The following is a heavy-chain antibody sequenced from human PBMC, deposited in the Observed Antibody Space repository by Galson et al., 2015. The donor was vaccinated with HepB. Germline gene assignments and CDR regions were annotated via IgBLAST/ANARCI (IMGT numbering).Heavy chain of an antibody. D-gene: IGHD2/OR15-2a*01. V-gene: IGHV1-3*01. Sequence: CKASGYTFTSYAVHWVRQAPGQSLEWMGWINAGNGNTKYSQKFQGRVTIIRDTSASTTYMELSSLRSEDTAVYYWARDRASMAYFHGLDVWGQGTTVTVSS. CDR3: ARDRASMAYFHGLDV. J-gene: IGHJ6*02. CDR2: INAGNGNT. CDR1: GYTFTSYA.